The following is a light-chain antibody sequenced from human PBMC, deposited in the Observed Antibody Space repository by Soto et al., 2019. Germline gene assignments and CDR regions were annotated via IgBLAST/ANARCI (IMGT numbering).Light chain of an antibody. CDR2: LKSDRRH. J-gene: IGLJ2*01. CDR1: SGHSSYA. Sequence: QPVLTQSPSASASLGASVKLTCTLSSGHSSYAIAWHQQQPEKGPRSLMKLKSDRRHNKGDGIPDRCSGSSSWAERDLTSFTLQSEDESDYHCQTCGTGTVVFGGGTKLTVL. CDR3: QTCGTGTVV. V-gene: IGLV4-69*01.